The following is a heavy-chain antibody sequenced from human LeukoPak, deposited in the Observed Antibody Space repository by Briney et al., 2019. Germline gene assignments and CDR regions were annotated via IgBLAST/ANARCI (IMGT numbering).Heavy chain of an antibody. CDR3: ARRPIAAAAGWFDP. Sequence: SETLSLTCTVSGGSISSSNYYWGRIRQPPGKGLEWIGSIYYSGTTYYNPSLKSRVTISVDTSKNQFSLKLSSVTATDTAVYYCARRPIAAAAGWFDPWGQGTLVTVSS. D-gene: IGHD6-13*01. CDR2: IYYSGTT. CDR1: GGSISSSNYY. J-gene: IGHJ5*02. V-gene: IGHV4-39*01.